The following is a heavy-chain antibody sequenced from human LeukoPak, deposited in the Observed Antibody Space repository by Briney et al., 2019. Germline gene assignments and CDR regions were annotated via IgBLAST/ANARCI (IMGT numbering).Heavy chain of an antibody. CDR2: IYYSGST. V-gene: IGHV4-59*08. Sequence: SETLSLTCTVSGGSISSYYWSWIRQPPGKGLEWIGYIYYSGSTNYNPSLKSRVTISVDTSKNQFSLKLSSVTAADTAVYYCARHTRRCCSSTSCYDWIWFDPWGQGTLVTVSS. J-gene: IGHJ5*02. CDR3: ARHTRRCCSSTSCYDWIWFDP. CDR1: GGSISSYY. D-gene: IGHD2-2*01.